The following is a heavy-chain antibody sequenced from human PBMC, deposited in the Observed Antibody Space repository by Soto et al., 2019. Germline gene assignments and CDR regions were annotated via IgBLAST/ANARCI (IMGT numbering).Heavy chain of an antibody. V-gene: IGHV1-69*13. CDR1: GGTFSSYA. CDR3: ARDRHSYGYVSFDY. Sequence: SVKVSCKASGGTFSSYAISWVRQAPGQGLEWMGGIIPIFGTANYAQKFQGRVTITADESTSTAYMELSSLRSEDTAVYYCARDRHSYGYVSFDYWGQITVTTVSS. CDR2: IIPIFGTA. D-gene: IGHD5-18*01. J-gene: IGHJ4*02.